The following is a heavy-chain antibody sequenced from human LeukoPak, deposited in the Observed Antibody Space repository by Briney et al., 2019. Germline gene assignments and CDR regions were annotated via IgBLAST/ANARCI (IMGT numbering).Heavy chain of an antibody. J-gene: IGHJ4*01. CDR2: INPNSGGT. CDR1: GYTFTGYY. V-gene: IGHV1-2*02. Sequence: GASVKVSCKASGYTFTGYYMHWVRQAPGQGLEWMGWINPNSGGTNYAQKFQGRVTMTRDTSISTAYMELSRLRSDDTAVYYCARGRPEIATTPPVDYWGQGTLVNV. D-gene: IGHD5-24*01. CDR3: ARGRPEIATTPPVDY.